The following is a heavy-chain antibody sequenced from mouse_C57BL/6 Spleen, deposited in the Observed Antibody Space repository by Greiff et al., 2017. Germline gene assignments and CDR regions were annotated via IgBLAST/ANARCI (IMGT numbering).Heavy chain of an antibody. CDR2: IRNKANNHAT. V-gene: IGHV6-6*01. Sequence: EVKVEESGGGLVQPGGSMKLSCAASGFTFSDAWMDWVRQSPEKGLEWVAEIRNKANNHATYYAESVKGRFTISRDDSKSSVYLQMNSLRAEDTGIYYCTRDGYYNQAWFAYWGQGTLVTVSA. CDR3: TRDGYYNQAWFAY. J-gene: IGHJ3*01. CDR1: GFTFSDAW. D-gene: IGHD2-3*01.